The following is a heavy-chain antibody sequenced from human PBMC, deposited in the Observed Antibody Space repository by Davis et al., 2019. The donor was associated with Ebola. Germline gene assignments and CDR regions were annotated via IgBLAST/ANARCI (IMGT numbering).Heavy chain of an antibody. D-gene: IGHD3-10*01. CDR3: ARDASAGGFDP. V-gene: IGHV1-18*01. J-gene: IGHJ5*02. CDR1: GYTFTSYG. Sequence: ASVKVSCKASGYTFTSYGISWVRQAPGQGLEWMGWISAYNGNTNYAQKLQGRVTMTTDTSTSTAYMELRSLRAEDTAVYYCARDASAGGFDPWGQGTLVTVSS. CDR2: ISAYNGNT.